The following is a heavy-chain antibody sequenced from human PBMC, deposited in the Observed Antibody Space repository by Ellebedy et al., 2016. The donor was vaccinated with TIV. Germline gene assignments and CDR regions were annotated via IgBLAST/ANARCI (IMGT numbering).Heavy chain of an antibody. V-gene: IGHV1-2*04. D-gene: IGHD3-10*01. CDR2: INPNSGGT. CDR1: GYTFTGYY. Sequence: ASVKVSXKASGYTFTGYYMHWVRQAPGQGLEWMGWINPNSGGTKYAQNFQGWVTMTRDTSISTAYMELSRLRSDDTAVYYCARDLEYYGSGSYYNLDYWGQGTLVTVSS. CDR3: ARDLEYYGSGSYYNLDY. J-gene: IGHJ4*02.